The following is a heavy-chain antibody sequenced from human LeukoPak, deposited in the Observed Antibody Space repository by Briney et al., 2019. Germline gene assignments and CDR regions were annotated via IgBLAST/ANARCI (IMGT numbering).Heavy chain of an antibody. Sequence: GGSLRLSCAASGFTFSSYWMSWVRQAPGKGLEWVSAISGSGGSTYYADSVKGRFTISRDNSKNTLYLQMNSLRAEDTAVYYCARVGYDSSGYYCDYWGQGTLVTVSS. CDR1: GFTFSSYW. J-gene: IGHJ4*02. CDR2: ISGSGGST. CDR3: ARVGYDSSGYYCDY. D-gene: IGHD3-22*01. V-gene: IGHV3-23*01.